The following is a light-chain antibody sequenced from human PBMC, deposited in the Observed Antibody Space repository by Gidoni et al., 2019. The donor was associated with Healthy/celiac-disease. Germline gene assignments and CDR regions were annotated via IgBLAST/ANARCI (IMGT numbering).Light chain of an antibody. CDR1: QSVSTY. V-gene: IGKV3-11*01. CDR3: QQRSNLLT. Sequence: EIVFTQSPATLSLSPGERATLSCRASQSVSTYLAWYQQKPGQAPTLLIYDASNRATGIAGRFSGSGSGTDFTITISSLEPEDVAVYYWQQRSNLLTLGGGTKVEIK. CDR2: DAS. J-gene: IGKJ4*01.